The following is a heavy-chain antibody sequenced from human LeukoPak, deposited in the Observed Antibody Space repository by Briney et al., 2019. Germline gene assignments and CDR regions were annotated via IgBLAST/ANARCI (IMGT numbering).Heavy chain of an antibody. CDR1: GGSFIGYY. CDR3: AGGVAANDAFDI. CDR2: INHSGST. Sequence: SETLSLTCAVYGGSFIGYYWSWIRQPPGKGLEWIGEINHSGSTNYNPSLTSRVTISVDTSKNQFSLILSSVTAADTAVYYCAGGVAANDAFDIWAQGTMVTVSS. J-gene: IGHJ3*02. D-gene: IGHD6-13*01. V-gene: IGHV4-34*01.